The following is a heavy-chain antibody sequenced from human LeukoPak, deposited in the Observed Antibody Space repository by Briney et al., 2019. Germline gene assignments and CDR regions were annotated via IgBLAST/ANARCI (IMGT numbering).Heavy chain of an antibody. V-gene: IGHV3-23*01. Sequence: GGSLRLSCAASGFTFSSYAMSWVRQAPGKGLEWVSAISGSGGSTYYTDSVKGRFTISRDNSKNTLYLQMNSLRAEDPAVYYCASDRNYCSSTSCYEGAFDYWGQGTLVTVSS. CDR2: ISGSGGST. CDR3: ASDRNYCSSTSCYEGAFDY. J-gene: IGHJ4*02. CDR1: GFTFSSYA. D-gene: IGHD2-2*01.